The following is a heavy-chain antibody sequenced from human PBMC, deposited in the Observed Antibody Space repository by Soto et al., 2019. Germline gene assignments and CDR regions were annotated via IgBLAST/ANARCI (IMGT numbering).Heavy chain of an antibody. CDR2: SSYDGTNE. CDR3: AKDVTVFGVAPGGNWFDP. Sequence: WGSLRLSCAASGFTFVSYGIRCVRHSPLKWREWVAVSSYDGTNEYYADSVKGRFTISRDNSKNTLYLQVNSLRNEDTAMYYCAKDVTVFGVAPGGNWFDPWGQGTLVTVSS. V-gene: IGHV3-30*18. J-gene: IGHJ5*02. CDR1: GFTFVSYG. D-gene: IGHD3-3*01.